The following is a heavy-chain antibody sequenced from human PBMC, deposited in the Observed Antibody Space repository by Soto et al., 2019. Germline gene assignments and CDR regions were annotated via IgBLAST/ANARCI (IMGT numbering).Heavy chain of an antibody. J-gene: IGHJ5*02. CDR2: INHSGST. V-gene: IGHV4-34*01. CDR3: ATGGLFSS. CDR1: GGYFSANY. Sequence: QVQLRQWGAGLLKPSETLSLTCGISGGYFSANYWSWIRQSPGKGLEWLGEINHSGSTEYNPSLKSRVTISADSSKNQFSLTLTSVTVADTAVYYCATGGLFSSWGQGTLVTVSS. D-gene: IGHD3-3*01.